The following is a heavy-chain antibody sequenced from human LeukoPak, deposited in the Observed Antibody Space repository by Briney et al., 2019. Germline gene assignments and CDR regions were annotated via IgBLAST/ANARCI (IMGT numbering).Heavy chain of an antibody. CDR2: INQDGSEK. J-gene: IGHJ3*02. CDR1: GFTFSSYW. V-gene: IGHV3-7*05. D-gene: IGHD1-14*01. Sequence: PGGSLRLSCAASGFTFSSYWMNWVRQAPGKGLEWVANINQDGSEKYYVDSVKGRFTISRDNAKNSLHLQMNSLRAEDTAVYYCARGYKTAVDIWGQGTMVTVSS. CDR3: ARGYKTAVDI.